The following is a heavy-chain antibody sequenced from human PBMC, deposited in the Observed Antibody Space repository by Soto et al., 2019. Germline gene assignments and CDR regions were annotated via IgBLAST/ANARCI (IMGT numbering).Heavy chain of an antibody. CDR3: ARDPPTAYYYDSSGSYYFDY. J-gene: IGHJ4*02. CDR2: ISYDGSNK. D-gene: IGHD3-22*01. V-gene: IGHV3-30-3*01. Sequence: QVQLVESGGGVVQPGRSLRLSCAASGFTFSSYAMHWVRQAPGKGLEWVAVISYDGSNKYYADSVKGRFTISRDNSKNTLYLQMNSLRAEDTAVYYCARDPPTAYYYDSSGSYYFDYWGLGTLVTVSA. CDR1: GFTFSSYA.